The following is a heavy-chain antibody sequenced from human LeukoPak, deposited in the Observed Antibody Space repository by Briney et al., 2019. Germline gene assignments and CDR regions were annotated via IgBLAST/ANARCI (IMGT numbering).Heavy chain of an antibody. CDR3: ARDGDRGTYYYDL. CDR2: ISSSSSTI. D-gene: IGHD1-1*01. Sequence: TGGSLRLSCAASGFTFSSYSMNWVRQAPGKGLEWVSYISSSSSTIYYADSVKGRFTISRDNAKNSLYLQMHSLRDEDTAVYYCARDGDRGTYYYDLWGQGTLVTVSS. V-gene: IGHV3-48*02. J-gene: IGHJ4*02. CDR1: GFTFSSYS.